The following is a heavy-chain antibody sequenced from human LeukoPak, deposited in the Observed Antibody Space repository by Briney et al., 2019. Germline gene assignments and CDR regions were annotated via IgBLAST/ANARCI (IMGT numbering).Heavy chain of an antibody. CDR3: ATWRDSGSNGDAFDI. CDR2: ISAYNGNT. J-gene: IGHJ3*02. D-gene: IGHD1-26*01. V-gene: IGHV1-18*01. Sequence: ASVKVSCKASGYTFTNYAISWVRQAPGQGLEWVGWISAYNGNTNYAQKLQGRVTMTTDTSTSTAYMDLRSLRSDDTAVYYCATWRDSGSNGDAFDIWGQGTMVTVSS. CDR1: GYTFTNYA.